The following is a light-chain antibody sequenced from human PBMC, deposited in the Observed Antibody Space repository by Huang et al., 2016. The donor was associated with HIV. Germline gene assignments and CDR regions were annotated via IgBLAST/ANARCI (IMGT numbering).Light chain of an antibody. V-gene: IGKV1-39*01. CDR1: QRIDAY. CDR3: QQSYYFPRT. Sequence: DIQMTQSPSSLSASVGDRVTVTCRASQRIDAYLNWYQYKQGRDPKLLFFATSDLQAVFPSRFSGRRSVTTFTLPITGLQPQDFATYFCQQSYYFPRTFGQGTKVEMK. CDR2: ATS. J-gene: IGKJ2*01.